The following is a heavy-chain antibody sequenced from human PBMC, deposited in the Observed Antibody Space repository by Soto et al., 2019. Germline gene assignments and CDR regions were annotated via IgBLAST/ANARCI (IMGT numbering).Heavy chain of an antibody. CDR2: IDHSGST. CDR3: ARVEYTYNYRGLDY. CDR1: GGSFRGYY. V-gene: IGHV4-34*01. Sequence: PXGTLSLTCAVYGGSFRGYYWTWIRQPPGKGLEWIGEIDHSGSTNYNPSLKSRVTISVDTSKNQFSLKLASVTAADTAVYYCARVEYTYNYRGLDYWGQGTLVTVSS. D-gene: IGHD3-16*01. J-gene: IGHJ4*02.